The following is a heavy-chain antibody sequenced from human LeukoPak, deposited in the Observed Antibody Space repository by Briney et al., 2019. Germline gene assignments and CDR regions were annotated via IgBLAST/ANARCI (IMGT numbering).Heavy chain of an antibody. D-gene: IGHD6-19*01. CDR3: AKGSSSGYYYFDT. Sequence: PGRSLRLSCAASGFTFSSYGMHWVRQAPGKGLEWVAVISYDGSNKYYADSVKGRFTISRDNSKNTLYLQMNSLRAEDTAVYYCAKGSSSGYYYFDTWGQGTLVTVSS. J-gene: IGHJ4*02. CDR2: ISYDGSNK. CDR1: GFTFSSYG. V-gene: IGHV3-30*18.